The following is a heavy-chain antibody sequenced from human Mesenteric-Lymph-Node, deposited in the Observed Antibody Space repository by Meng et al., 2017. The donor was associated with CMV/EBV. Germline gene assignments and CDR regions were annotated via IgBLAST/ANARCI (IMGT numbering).Heavy chain of an antibody. CDR1: GFTVSSNY. V-gene: IGHV3-66*02. J-gene: IGHJ4*02. CDR3: ARDDGSSGPIDY. CDR2: IYSGGST. Sequence: GSLRLSCAASGFTVSSNYMSWVRQAPGKGLEWVSVIYSGGSTYYADSVKGRFTISRDNSKNTLSLQMSSLRADDTALYYCARDDGSSGPIDYWGQGTLVTVSS. D-gene: IGHD3-22*01.